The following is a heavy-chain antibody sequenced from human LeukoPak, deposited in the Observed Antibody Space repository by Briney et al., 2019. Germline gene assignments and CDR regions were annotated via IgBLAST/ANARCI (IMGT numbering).Heavy chain of an antibody. Sequence: PGGSLRLSCAASGFTVSTNYMSWVRQAPGKGLEWVSYISSSGSTIYYADSVKGRFTISRDNAKNSLYLQMNSLRAEDTAIYYCVRDRGTYRPIDYWGQGTLVTVSS. J-gene: IGHJ4*02. D-gene: IGHD1-26*01. CDR1: GFTVSTNY. V-gene: IGHV3-11*01. CDR2: ISSSGSTI. CDR3: VRDRGTYRPIDY.